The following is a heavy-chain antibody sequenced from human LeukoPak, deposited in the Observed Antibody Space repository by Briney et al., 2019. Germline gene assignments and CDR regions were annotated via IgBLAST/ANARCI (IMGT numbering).Heavy chain of an antibody. CDR2: IIPIFGTA. D-gene: IGHD3-10*01. V-gene: IGHV1-69*13. J-gene: IGHJ5*02. CDR1: GGTFSSYA. CDR3: ARAAMVRVNWFDP. Sequence: SVKVSCKASGGTFSSYAISWVRQAPGQGLEWMGGIIPIFGTANYAQKFQGRVTITADESTSTAYMELSSLRSEDTAVYYCARAAMVRVNWFDPWGQGTLVAVSS.